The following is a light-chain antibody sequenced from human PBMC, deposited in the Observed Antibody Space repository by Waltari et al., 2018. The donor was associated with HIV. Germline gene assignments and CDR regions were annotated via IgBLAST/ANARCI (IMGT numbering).Light chain of an antibody. CDR1: TSDIGEYKY. CDR2: EVT. V-gene: IGLV2-8*01. Sequence: QSALTQPPSASGSPGQSVTISCTGTTSDIGEYKYVSWYQQHPGKSPKVMIYEVTKRPSGVPDRFSGSKSGNTASLTVSGLQDEDEADYYCCSYAGNNSVVFGGGTKLTVL. CDR3: CSYAGNNSVV. J-gene: IGLJ2*01.